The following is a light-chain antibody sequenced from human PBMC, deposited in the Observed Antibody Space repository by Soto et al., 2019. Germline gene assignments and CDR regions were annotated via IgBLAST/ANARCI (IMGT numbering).Light chain of an antibody. CDR2: KAS. Sequence: DIQLTQSPSTLSASVGDRVTMACRASQSINTYLAWYQQKPGKAPKLLIYKASSLQGGVPSRFSGSGSGTEFTLTISSLQPDDFATYYCQQYSTHSRAFGQGTKVEIK. CDR1: QSINTY. J-gene: IGKJ1*01. V-gene: IGKV1-5*03. CDR3: QQYSTHSRA.